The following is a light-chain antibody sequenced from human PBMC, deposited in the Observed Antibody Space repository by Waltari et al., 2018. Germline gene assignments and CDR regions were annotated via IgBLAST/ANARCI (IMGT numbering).Light chain of an antibody. Sequence: EIVLTQSPGTLSLSPGERATLSCRASQRVSRALAWYQQNPGQAPRLLIYGASNSATGIPDRFSGSGSGTDFSLIISRLEPEDFAVYYCQHYVSLPVTFGQGTKVEIK. CDR3: QHYVSLPVT. J-gene: IGKJ1*01. V-gene: IGKV3-20*01. CDR1: QRVSRA. CDR2: GAS.